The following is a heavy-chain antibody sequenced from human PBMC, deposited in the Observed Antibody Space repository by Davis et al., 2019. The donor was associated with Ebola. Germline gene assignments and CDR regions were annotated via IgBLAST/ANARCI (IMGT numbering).Heavy chain of an antibody. CDR1: GFTFSSYA. Sequence: GESLKISCAASGFTFSSYAMSWVRQAPGKGLEWLSAISGSGGSTYYADSVKGRFTIARDNSKNTLYLQMNSLRAEDTAVYYCAKDRQLAFDYWGQGTLVTVSS. CDR2: ISGSGGST. V-gene: IGHV3-23*01. J-gene: IGHJ4*02. CDR3: AKDRQLAFDY. D-gene: IGHD6-13*01.